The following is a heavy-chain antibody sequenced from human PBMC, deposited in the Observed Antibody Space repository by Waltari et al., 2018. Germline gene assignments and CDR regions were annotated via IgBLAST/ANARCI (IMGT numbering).Heavy chain of an antibody. CDR3: VRGGSSSCYG. D-gene: IGHD2-2*01. V-gene: IGHV3-74*01. CDR2: SNSDGSST. CDR1: GFNFSNYW. Sequence: EVQLVESGGGLVQPGGSLRLSCAASGFNFSNYWMHWVRQAPGKGGVCVSLSNSDGSSTSYADSAKGRFTTSRDNAKNTLYLQMNSLRAEDTAVYYCVRGGSSSCYGWGQGTLVTVSS. J-gene: IGHJ4*02.